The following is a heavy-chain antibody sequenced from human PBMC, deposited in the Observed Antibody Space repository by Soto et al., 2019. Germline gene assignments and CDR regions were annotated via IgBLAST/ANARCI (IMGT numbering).Heavy chain of an antibody. D-gene: IGHD2-15*01. CDR1: GYTFSSYW. CDR3: ARVRGCSDGTFYPFDY. Sequence: EVQLVQSGAEVTKPGESLRISCKGSGYTFSSYWIAWVRQMPGKGLEWVGIIYPGDSETRITPSFQGQVSISADKYINTAYLQWSSLWASDTAMYYCARVRGCSDGTFYPFDYWGQGTLVTVSS. V-gene: IGHV5-51*03. J-gene: IGHJ4*02. CDR2: IYPGDSET.